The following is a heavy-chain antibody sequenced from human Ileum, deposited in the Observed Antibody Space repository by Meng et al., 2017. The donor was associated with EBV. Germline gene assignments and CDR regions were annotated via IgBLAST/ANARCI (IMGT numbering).Heavy chain of an antibody. D-gene: IGHD3-22*01. Sequence: APGLVNPSYTLSPTCAVSGDSISSTNWWGWIRQPPGKGLEWIGYIYYSGSTSYNPSLKSRVTMSVDTSKNQFSLNLNSVTAVDTAVYYCARNVPGTSAYYDWGQGTLVTVSS. CDR2: IYYSGST. V-gene: IGHV4-28*01. J-gene: IGHJ4*02. CDR1: GDSISSTNW. CDR3: ARNVPGTSAYYD.